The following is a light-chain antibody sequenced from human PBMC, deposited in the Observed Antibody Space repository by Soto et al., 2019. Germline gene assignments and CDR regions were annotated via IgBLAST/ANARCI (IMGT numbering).Light chain of an antibody. V-gene: IGKV3-15*01. J-gene: IGKJ1*01. Sequence: EIVMTQSPATLSLSPGERATLSFRASQSVSSYLAWCQQKPGQAPRLLIYGASARASGVPARFSGSGSGTEFTLTISSLQSEDSAVYYCHQYNNWWTFGQGTKVDIK. CDR3: HQYNNWWT. CDR1: QSVSSY. CDR2: GAS.